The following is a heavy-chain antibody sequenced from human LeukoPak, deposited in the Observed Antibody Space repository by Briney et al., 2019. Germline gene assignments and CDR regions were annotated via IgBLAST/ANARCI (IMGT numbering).Heavy chain of an antibody. CDR1: GFTFSSYA. J-gene: IGHJ4*02. V-gene: IGHV3-23*01. CDR2: ISGSGGST. CDR3: AKRHCSSTHCYAFDY. D-gene: IGHD2-2*01. Sequence: GGSLRLSCAASGFTFSSYAMSWVRQAPGKGLEWVSAISGSGGSTYYADSVKGRFTISRDNSKNTLYLQMNSLRAEDTAVYYCAKRHCSSTHCYAFDYWGQGTLVTVSS.